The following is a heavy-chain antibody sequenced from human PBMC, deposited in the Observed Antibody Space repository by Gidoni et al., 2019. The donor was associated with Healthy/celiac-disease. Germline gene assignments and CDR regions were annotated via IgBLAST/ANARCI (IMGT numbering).Heavy chain of an antibody. CDR1: GGSISSGSYY. CDR2: IYTSGST. D-gene: IGHD6-19*01. CDR3: ARGGIAVAGPLDY. J-gene: IGHJ4*02. Sequence: QVQLQESGPGLVKPSQTLSLTCTVSGGSISSGSYYWSWIRQPAGKGLEWIGRIYTSGSTNYNPSLKSRVTISVDTSKNQFSLKLSSVTAADTAVYYCARGGIAVAGPLDYWGQGTLVTVSS. V-gene: IGHV4-61*02.